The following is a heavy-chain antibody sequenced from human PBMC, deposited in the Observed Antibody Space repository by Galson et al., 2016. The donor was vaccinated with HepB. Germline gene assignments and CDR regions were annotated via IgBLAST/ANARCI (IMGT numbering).Heavy chain of an antibody. CDR2: IYHSETT. CDR1: GGSVRSGGFS. V-gene: IGHV4-30-2*01. J-gene: IGHJ4*02. CDR3: ARGHDYGDYRMDY. Sequence: TLSLTCAVSGGSVRSGGFSWNWIRQTPGKGLEWIGYIYHSETTYYNPSLKSRVPISVDRSKNEVSLKLSSVTAADTAVYYCARGHDYGDYRMDYWGQGILVTVSS. D-gene: IGHD4-17*01.